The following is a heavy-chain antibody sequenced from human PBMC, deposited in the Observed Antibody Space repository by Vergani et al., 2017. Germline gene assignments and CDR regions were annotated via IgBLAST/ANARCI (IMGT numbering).Heavy chain of an antibody. V-gene: IGHV3-30-3*01. CDR2: ISYDGSNK. CDR1: GFTFSSYT. Sequence: QVQLVESGGGVVQPGRSLRLSCAASGFTFSSYTMHWVRQAPGKGLEWVAVISYDGSNKYYADSVKGRFTISRDNSKNTLYLQMNSLRAEDTAVYYCARDREFGIAVFYFDYWGQGTLVTVSS. D-gene: IGHD6-19*01. CDR3: ARDREFGIAVFYFDY. J-gene: IGHJ4*02.